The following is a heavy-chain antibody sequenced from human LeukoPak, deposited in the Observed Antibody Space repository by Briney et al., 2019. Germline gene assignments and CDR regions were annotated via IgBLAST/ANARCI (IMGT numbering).Heavy chain of an antibody. J-gene: IGHJ4*02. D-gene: IGHD3-22*01. CDR1: GDYVSGIRFY. CDR3: ARYYDRSGYWSTPHFDY. Sequence: SETLSLTCTVSGDYVSGIRFYWSWIRQPPRKGLQYIGYIQYSGSTNYNPSLKSRVTISVDTSKNQFSLKLSSVTAADTAVYYCARYYDRSGYWSTPHFDYWGQGTLVTVSS. CDR2: IQYSGST. V-gene: IGHV4-61*01.